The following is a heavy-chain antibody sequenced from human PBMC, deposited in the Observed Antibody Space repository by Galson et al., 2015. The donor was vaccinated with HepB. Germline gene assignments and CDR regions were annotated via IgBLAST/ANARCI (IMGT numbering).Heavy chain of an antibody. D-gene: IGHD3-10*01. J-gene: IGHJ3*02. V-gene: IGHV1-69*13. CDR3: ARLSIRGVIPEIDDAFDI. CDR2: IIPIFGTA. Sequence: SVKVSCKASGGTFSSYAISWVRQAPGQGLEWMGGIIPIFGTANYAQKFQGRVTITADESTSTAYMELSSLRSEDTAVYYCARLSIRGVIPEIDDAFDIWGQGTMVTVSS. CDR1: GGTFSSYA.